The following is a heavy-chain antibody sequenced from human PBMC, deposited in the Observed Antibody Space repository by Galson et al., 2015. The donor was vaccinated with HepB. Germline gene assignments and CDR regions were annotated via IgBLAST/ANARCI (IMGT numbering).Heavy chain of an antibody. CDR2: TYYRSTWYN. Sequence: CAISGDSVSTNIVAWTWIRQSPSRGLEWLGRTYYRSTWYNDYAVSVQSRLTINPDTSRHQFSLPLNSVTPEEPGVYYWTRVRHLARGMDVWGQGTTVTVSS. CDR1: GDSVSTNIVA. J-gene: IGHJ6*02. V-gene: IGHV6-1*01. CDR3: TRVRHLARGMDV. D-gene: IGHD5-12*01.